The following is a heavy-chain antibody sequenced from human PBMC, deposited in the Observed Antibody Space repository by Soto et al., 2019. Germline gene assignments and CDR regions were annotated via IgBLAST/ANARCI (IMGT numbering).Heavy chain of an antibody. Sequence: QVQLVQSGAEVKKPGASVKVSCKASGYTFTGYYMHWVRQAPGQGLEWMGWINPNSGGTNYAQKFQGWVTMTRDTSISTAYMELSRLRSDDTAVYYCARTYCSSTSCYSGACDYWGQGTLVTVSS. J-gene: IGHJ4*02. CDR1: GYTFTGYY. CDR2: INPNSGGT. V-gene: IGHV1-2*04. CDR3: ARTYCSSTSCYSGACDY. D-gene: IGHD2-2*01.